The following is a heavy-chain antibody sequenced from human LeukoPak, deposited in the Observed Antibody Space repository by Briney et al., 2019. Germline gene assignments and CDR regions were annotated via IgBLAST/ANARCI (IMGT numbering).Heavy chain of an antibody. D-gene: IGHD3-10*01. V-gene: IGHV4-34*01. CDR3: VRPDHGSGSPLGS. CDR2: INHSGST. CDR1: GGSFSGYY. J-gene: IGHJ5*02. Sequence: SETLSLTCAVYGGSFSGYYWSWIRQPPGKGLEWIGEINHSGSTNYNPSLKSRVTISVVTSKNQFSLKVNSVTAADTAVYYCVRPDHGSGSPLGSWSQGTLVTVSS.